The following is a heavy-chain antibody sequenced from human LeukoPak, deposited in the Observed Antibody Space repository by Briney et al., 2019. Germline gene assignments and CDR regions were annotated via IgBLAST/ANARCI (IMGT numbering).Heavy chain of an antibody. CDR3: ARDTLAARVFY. V-gene: IGHV3-23*01. Sequence: GGSLRLSCAASGFTFSSYAMSWVRQPPGKGLEWVSGISGSGDNTYYADSVKGRFTISRDNSKKTLYLHLNSLRVEDTAVYYCARDTLAARVFYWGQGTLVTVSS. CDR2: ISGSGDNT. D-gene: IGHD6-6*01. CDR1: GFTFSSYA. J-gene: IGHJ4*02.